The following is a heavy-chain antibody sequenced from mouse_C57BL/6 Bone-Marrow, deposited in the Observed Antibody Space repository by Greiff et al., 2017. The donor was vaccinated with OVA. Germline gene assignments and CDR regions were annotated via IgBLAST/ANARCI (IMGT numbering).Heavy chain of an antibody. J-gene: IGHJ3*01. V-gene: IGHV5-4*01. CDR3: ARAMAPFAY. Sequence: EVQLVESGGGLVKPGGSLKLSCAASGFTFSSYAMSWVRQTPEKRLEWVATLSDGGSYTYYPDNVKGRFTISRDNAKNNLYLQISHLKSEDTAMDYCARAMAPFAYWGQGTLVTVSA. CDR2: LSDGGSYT. D-gene: IGHD1-1*02. CDR1: GFTFSSYA.